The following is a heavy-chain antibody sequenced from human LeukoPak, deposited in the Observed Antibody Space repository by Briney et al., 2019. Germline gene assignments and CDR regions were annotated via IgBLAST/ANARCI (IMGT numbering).Heavy chain of an antibody. CDR3: ASGGDYGGNRYYFDY. D-gene: IGHD4-23*01. CDR1: GYTFTGYY. V-gene: IGHV1-2*02. CDR2: INPNSGGT. J-gene: IGHJ4*01. Sequence: ASVKVSCKASGYTFTGYYMHWVRQAPGQGLEWMGWINPNSGGTNYAQKFQGRVTMTRDTSISTAYMELSRLRSDDTAVYYCASGGDYGGNRYYFDYWGQEPWSPSPQ.